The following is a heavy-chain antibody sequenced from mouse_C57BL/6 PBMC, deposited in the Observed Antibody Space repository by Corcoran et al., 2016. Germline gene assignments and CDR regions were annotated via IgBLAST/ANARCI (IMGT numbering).Heavy chain of an antibody. V-gene: IGHV9-3*01. CDR2: INTYSGVP. CDR1: GYTFTTYG. CDR3: ARSLWLLFAY. D-gene: IGHD2-3*01. J-gene: IGHJ3*01. Sequence: QIQLVQSGPELKKPGETVKISCKASGYTFTTYGMSWVKQAPGNGLKWMGWINTYSGVPTYADDFKGRFAFSLETSASTAYLQINNLKNEDTATYFCARSLWLLFAYWGQGTLVTVSA.